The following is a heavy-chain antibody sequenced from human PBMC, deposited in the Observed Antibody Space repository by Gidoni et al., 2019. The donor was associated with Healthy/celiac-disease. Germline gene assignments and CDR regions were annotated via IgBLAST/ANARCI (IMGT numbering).Heavy chain of an antibody. CDR3: ARGGYDFWSGYSNV. V-gene: IGHV1-8*01. Sequence: GYAQKFQGRVTMTRNTSISTAYMVLSSLRSEDTAVYYCARGGYDFWSGYSNVWGQGTLVTVSS. D-gene: IGHD3-3*01. J-gene: IGHJ4*02.